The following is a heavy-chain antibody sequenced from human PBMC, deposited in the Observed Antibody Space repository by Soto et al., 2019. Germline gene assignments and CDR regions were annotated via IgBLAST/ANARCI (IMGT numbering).Heavy chain of an antibody. CDR3: ARAHYYKLWRTYSGTGPAYYSDMDV. V-gene: IGHV3-48*01. CDR1: GFTLSSYS. J-gene: IGHJ6*03. Sequence: EEQLVESGGGLAQPWGSLRLSCAASGFTLSSYSMNWFRQAPVKGLEWVSDISSSNSTIYYADSVHGRFTISRDNAKNLVYLQMNGPLVEGTAVHYSARAHYYKLWRTYSGTGPAYYSDMDVWWRGNAVSV. CDR2: ISSSNSTI. D-gene: IGHD3-3*01.